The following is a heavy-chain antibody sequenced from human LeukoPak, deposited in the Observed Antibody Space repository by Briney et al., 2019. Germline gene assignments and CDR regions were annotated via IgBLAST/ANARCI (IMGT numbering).Heavy chain of an antibody. D-gene: IGHD2-21*02. CDR3: ARDRVVTTNYFDY. CDR2: IYYSGST. V-gene: IGHV4-30-4*08. J-gene: IGHJ4*02. Sequence: SQTLSLTCTVSGGSISSGDYYWSWIRQPPGKGLEWIGYIYYSGSTYYNPPLKSRVTISVDTSKNQFSLKLSSVTAADTAVYYCARDRVVTTNYFDYWGQGTLVTVSS. CDR1: GGSISSGDYY.